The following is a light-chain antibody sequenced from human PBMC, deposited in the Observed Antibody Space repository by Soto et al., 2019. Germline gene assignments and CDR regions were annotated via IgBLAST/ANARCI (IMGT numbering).Light chain of an antibody. V-gene: IGKV3-20*01. CDR1: QSVSSNY. CDR3: QQYGTSPLT. Sequence: EIVSTQSPGTLSLSPGERATLSCRASQSVSSNYLAWYQQTPGQAPRLLIYGASSRATGIPDRFSGSGSGTDFTLTISRLEPEDFAVYYCQQYGTSPLTFGQGTKVEIK. CDR2: GAS. J-gene: IGKJ1*01.